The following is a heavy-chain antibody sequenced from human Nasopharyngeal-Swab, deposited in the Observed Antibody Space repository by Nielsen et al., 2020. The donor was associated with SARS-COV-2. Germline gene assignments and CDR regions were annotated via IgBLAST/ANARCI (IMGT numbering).Heavy chain of an antibody. Sequence: GKSLKISCAASGFTFSSYSMNWVRQAPGKGLEWVSSISSSSYIYYADSVKGRFTISRDNAKNSLYLQMNSLRAEDTAVYYCARDQRVSAAGTRHLFDYWGQGTLVTVSS. V-gene: IGHV3-21*01. CDR3: ARDQRVSAAGTRHLFDY. CDR2: ISSSSYI. J-gene: IGHJ4*02. D-gene: IGHD6-13*01. CDR1: GFTFSSYS.